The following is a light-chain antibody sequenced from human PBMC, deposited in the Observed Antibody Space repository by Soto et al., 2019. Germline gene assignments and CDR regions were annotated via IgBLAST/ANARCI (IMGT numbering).Light chain of an antibody. CDR1: SSDVGGYNY. Sequence: QSALTQPASVSGSPGQSITISCTGTSSDVGGYNYVSWYQQHPGKAPKLMIYDVSNRPSGVSNRFSCSKSGNTASLTISGLQAEDEADYYCSSYTSSSTVVFGGGTQLTVL. V-gene: IGLV2-14*01. J-gene: IGLJ2*01. CDR3: SSYTSSSTVV. CDR2: DVS.